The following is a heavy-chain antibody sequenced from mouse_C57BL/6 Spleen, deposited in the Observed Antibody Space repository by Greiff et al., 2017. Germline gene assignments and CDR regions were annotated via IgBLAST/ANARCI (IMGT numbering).Heavy chain of an antibody. J-gene: IGHJ4*01. V-gene: IGHV1-66*01. CDR3: ARSDLYYDYDGGYAMDY. D-gene: IGHD2-4*01. Sequence: QVQLQQSGPELVKPGASVKISCKASGYSFTSYYIHWVKQRPGQGLEWIGWIYPGSGNTKYNEKFKGKATLTADTSSSTAYMQLSSLTSEDSAVYYCARSDLYYDYDGGYAMDYWGQGTSVTVSS. CDR1: GYSFTSYY. CDR2: IYPGSGNT.